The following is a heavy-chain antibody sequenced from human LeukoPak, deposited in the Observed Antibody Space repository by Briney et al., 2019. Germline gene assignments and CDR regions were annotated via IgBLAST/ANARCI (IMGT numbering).Heavy chain of an antibody. CDR3: ARPRRGAAAGTYYFDY. Sequence: SETLSLTCTVSGASISSGDYYWNWIRQPAGKGLEWIGRIYTSGSTNYNPSLKSRVTMSLDTSKNQFSLNLSSVTAADTAVYYCARPRRGAAAGTYYFDYWGQGTLVTVSS. V-gene: IGHV4-61*02. CDR2: IYTSGST. CDR1: GASISSGDYY. D-gene: IGHD6-13*01. J-gene: IGHJ4*02.